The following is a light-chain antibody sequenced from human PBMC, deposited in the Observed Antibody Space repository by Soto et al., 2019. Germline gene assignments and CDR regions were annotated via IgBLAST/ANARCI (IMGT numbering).Light chain of an antibody. J-gene: IGLJ1*01. CDR3: SSFTTSSTYV. CDR2: EVR. CDR1: TSDVGGYDY. V-gene: IGLV2-14*01. Sequence: QSALTQPASVSGSPGQSITISCTGTTSDVGGYDYVSWYQQHPGKAPKLLIFEVRNRASGVSSRFSGSRSANSASLTISGLQAEDEADYYCSSFTTSSTYVFGTGTKVTVL.